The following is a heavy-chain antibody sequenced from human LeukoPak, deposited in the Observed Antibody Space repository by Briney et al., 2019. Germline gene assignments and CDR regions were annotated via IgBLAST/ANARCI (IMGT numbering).Heavy chain of an antibody. CDR3: ARLIHNYYDFWSGHPGEQYFQH. CDR1: GGSISSSSYY. CDR2: IYYSGST. D-gene: IGHD3-3*01. J-gene: IGHJ1*01. V-gene: IGHV4-39*01. Sequence: PSETLSLTCTVSGGSISSSSYYWGWIRQPPGKGLEWIGSIYYSGSTYYNPSLKSRVTISVDTSKNQFSLKLSSVTAADTAVYYCARLIHNYYDFWSGHPGEQYFQHWGQGTLVTVSS.